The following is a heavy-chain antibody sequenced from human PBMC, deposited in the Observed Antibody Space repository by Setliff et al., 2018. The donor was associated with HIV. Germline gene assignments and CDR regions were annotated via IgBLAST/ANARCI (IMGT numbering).Heavy chain of an antibody. V-gene: IGHV4-39*02. CDR3: ARPTTGVGGGAAFDI. D-gene: IGHD2-8*01. J-gene: IGHJ3*02. CDR2: ILYGGNT. Sequence: LTCTVSGGSVSSRGYYWGWIRQPPGKGPEWIANILYGGNTYYNPSLKSRVTISVDTSKNHFSLKLNSVTAADTAVYFCARPTTGVGGGAAFDIWGQGTMVTVSS. CDR1: GGSVSSRGYY.